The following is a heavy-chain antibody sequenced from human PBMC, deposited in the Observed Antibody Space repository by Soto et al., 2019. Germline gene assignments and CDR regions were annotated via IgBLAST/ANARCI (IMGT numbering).Heavy chain of an antibody. CDR2: ISWNSGDI. V-gene: IGHV3-9*01. CDR1: GFSFDDYA. J-gene: IGHJ4*02. Sequence: GGSLRLSCTASGFSFDDYAMHWVRQAPGKGLEWVSVISWNSGDIVYADSVKGRFIISRDNARGSLFLQMNSLRAEDTAVYYCARSGLAPFDYWGQGTLVTVSS. CDR3: ARSGLAPFDY. D-gene: IGHD3-3*01.